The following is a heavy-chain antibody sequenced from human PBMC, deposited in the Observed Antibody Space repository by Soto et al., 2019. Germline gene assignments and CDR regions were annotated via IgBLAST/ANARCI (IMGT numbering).Heavy chain of an antibody. CDR3: AKDLTIWDIVVVVAAEAGFDY. J-gene: IGHJ4*02. D-gene: IGHD2-15*01. Sequence: PGGSLRLSCAASGFTFSSYAMSWVRQAPGKGLEWVSAISGSGGSTYYADSVKGRFTISRDNSKNTLYLQMNSLRAEDTAVYYCAKDLTIWDIVVVVAAEAGFDYWGQGTLVTVSS. CDR2: ISGSGGST. V-gene: IGHV3-23*01. CDR1: GFTFSSYA.